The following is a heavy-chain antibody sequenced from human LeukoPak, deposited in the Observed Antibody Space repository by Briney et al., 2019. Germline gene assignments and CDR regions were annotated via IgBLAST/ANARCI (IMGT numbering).Heavy chain of an antibody. V-gene: IGHV5-51*01. CDR2: IYPGDPDT. CDR1: GYSFPDYW. J-gene: IGHJ4*02. D-gene: IGHD2-2*02. CDR3: AKIDRTYCSRSSCYTLDS. Sequence: GESLKISCKGSGYSFPDYWIGWVRHMPGKGLEWMGIIYPGDPDTRYSPSFQGQVTISADKSISTAYLQWSSLKASDTAMYYCAKIDRTYCSRSSCYTLDSWGQGTLVTVSS.